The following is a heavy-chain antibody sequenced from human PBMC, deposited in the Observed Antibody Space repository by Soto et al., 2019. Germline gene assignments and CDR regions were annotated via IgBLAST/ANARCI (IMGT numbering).Heavy chain of an antibody. J-gene: IGHJ6*03. CDR2: TYYRSKWYI. Sequence: QVPLQQSGPGLVKPSQTLSLTCDISGDSVSSNSAAWNGIRQTPSRGLEWLGRTYYRSKWYINYAVSVKSRIPVNPDTSKNQFSLQLNSVTPEDTAVYYCARGSWDDVTGHYYMDVWGKGTTVTVSS. CDR1: GDSVSSNSAA. V-gene: IGHV6-1*01. D-gene: IGHD1-1*01. CDR3: ARGSWDDVTGHYYMDV.